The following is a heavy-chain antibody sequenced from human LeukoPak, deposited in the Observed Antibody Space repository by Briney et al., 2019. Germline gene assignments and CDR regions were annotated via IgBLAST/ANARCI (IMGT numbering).Heavy chain of an antibody. D-gene: IGHD3-22*01. CDR3: AKDHTHLYYYDSSGYGFGGY. V-gene: IGHV3-23*01. CDR2: ISGSGGST. J-gene: IGHJ4*02. Sequence: GGSLRLSCAASGFTFSSYAMSWVRQAPGKGLEWVSAISGSGGSTYYADSVKGRFTISRDNSKNTLYLQMNSLRAEDTAVYYCAKDHTHLYYYDSSGYGFGGYWGQGTLVTVSS. CDR1: GFTFSSYA.